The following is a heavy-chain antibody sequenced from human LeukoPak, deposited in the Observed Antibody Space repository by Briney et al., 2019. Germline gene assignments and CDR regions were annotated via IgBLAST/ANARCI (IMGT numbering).Heavy chain of an antibody. J-gene: IGHJ3*02. Sequence: EASVKVSCKAFGYTFTSNYMHWVRQAPGQGPEWMGVISPSGGSTTYAQKFQGRVTMTRDTSTSTVYMELSGLRSEDTALYYCARVRDGYNDAYDIWGQGTMVTVSS. CDR3: ARVRDGYNDAYDI. CDR2: ISPSGGST. D-gene: IGHD5-24*01. V-gene: IGHV1-46*01. CDR1: GYTFTSNY.